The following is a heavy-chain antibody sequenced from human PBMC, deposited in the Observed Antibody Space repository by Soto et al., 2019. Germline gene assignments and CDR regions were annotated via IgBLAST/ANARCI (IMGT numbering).Heavy chain of an antibody. CDR3: ARIAAGALGY. CDR1: GGSVSSGSYY. J-gene: IGHJ4*02. CDR2: IYYSGST. Sequence: QVQLQESGPGLVKPSETLSLTCTVSGGSVSSGSYYWSWIRQPLGKGLEWIGYIYYSGSTNYNPSLKSRVTISVDTSKNQFSLKLSSVTAADTAVYYCARIAAGALGYWGQGTLVTVSS. V-gene: IGHV4-61*01. D-gene: IGHD6-13*01.